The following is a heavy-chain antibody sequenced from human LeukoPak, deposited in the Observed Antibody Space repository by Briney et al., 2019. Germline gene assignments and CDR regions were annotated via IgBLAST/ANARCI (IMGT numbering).Heavy chain of an antibody. D-gene: IGHD6-19*01. Sequence: ASVKVSCKASGYTFTGYYMHWVRQAPGQGLEWMGWINPNSGGTNYAQKFQGRVTITRNTSISTAYMELSSLRSEDTAVYYCARGVSSGWSYYYYYMDVWGKGTTVTVSS. J-gene: IGHJ6*03. CDR3: ARGVSSGWSYYYYYMDV. CDR2: INPNSGGT. CDR1: GYTFTGYY. V-gene: IGHV1-2*02.